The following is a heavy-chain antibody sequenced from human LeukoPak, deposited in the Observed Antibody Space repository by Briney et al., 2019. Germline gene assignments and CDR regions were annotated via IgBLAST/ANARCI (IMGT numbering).Heavy chain of an antibody. Sequence: PGGSLRLSCAASGFTISSNYMSWVRQAPGKGLEWISVIYTGGSTSYADSVKGRFTISRDSSTNTLFLQMNSLRAEDTAVYYCARGEYCSGGSCYSAAFDIWGQGTMVTVSS. D-gene: IGHD2-15*01. J-gene: IGHJ3*02. CDR3: ARGEYCSGGSCYSAAFDI. CDR1: GFTISSNY. CDR2: IYTGGST. V-gene: IGHV3-66*01.